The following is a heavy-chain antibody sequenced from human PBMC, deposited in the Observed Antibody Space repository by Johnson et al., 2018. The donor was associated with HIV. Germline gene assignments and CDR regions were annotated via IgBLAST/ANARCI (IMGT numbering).Heavy chain of an antibody. V-gene: IGHV3-7*05. CDR1: GFTFSSYW. Sequence: EVQLVESGGGVVQPGTSLRLSCAASGFTFSSYWMSWVRQSPGKGLEWVANIKQDGSEKYYVDSVKGRFTISRDNAKNSLYLQTNSLRAEDTAVYYCALEAVRSTDAFDIWGQGTMVIVSS. CDR2: IKQDGSEK. D-gene: IGHD3-10*01. J-gene: IGHJ3*02. CDR3: ALEAVRSTDAFDI.